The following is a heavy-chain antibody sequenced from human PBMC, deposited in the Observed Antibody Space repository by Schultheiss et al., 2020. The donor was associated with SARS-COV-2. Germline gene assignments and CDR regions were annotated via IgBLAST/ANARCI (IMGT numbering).Heavy chain of an antibody. V-gene: IGHV3-30*03. J-gene: IGHJ4*02. CDR3: ARDRDVSHGDNGPYYDVNDY. Sequence: GGSLRLSCAASGFTVSSNYMSWVRPAPGKGLEWVAVISYDGSNKYYADSVKGRFTISRDNSKNTLYLQMSSLRAEDTAVYYCARDRDVSHGDNGPYYDVNDYWGQGTLVTVSS. D-gene: IGHD4-23*01. CDR2: ISYDGSNK. CDR1: GFTVSSNY.